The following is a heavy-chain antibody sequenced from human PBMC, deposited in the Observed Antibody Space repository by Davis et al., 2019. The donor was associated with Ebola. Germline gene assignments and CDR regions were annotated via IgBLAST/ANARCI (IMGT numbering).Heavy chain of an antibody. Sequence: GESLKISCAAPGFTFSSYWMSWVRQAPGKGLEWVANIKQDGSEKYYVDSVKGRFTISRDNAKNSLYLQMNSLRAEDTAVYYCARDERRWLRYGMDVWGKGTTVTVSS. CDR3: ARDERRWLRYGMDV. J-gene: IGHJ6*04. CDR2: IKQDGSEK. CDR1: GFTFSSYW. D-gene: IGHD5-24*01. V-gene: IGHV3-7*01.